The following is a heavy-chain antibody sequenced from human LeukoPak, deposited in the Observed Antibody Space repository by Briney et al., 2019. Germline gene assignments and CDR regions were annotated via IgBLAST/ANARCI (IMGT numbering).Heavy chain of an antibody. V-gene: IGHV1-8*03. J-gene: IGHJ5*02. CDR2: MNPNSGNT. D-gene: IGHD2-15*01. Sequence: ASVKVSCKXSGYTFTSYDINWVRQATGQGLERMGWMNPNSGNTGYAQKFQGRVTITRNTSISTAYMELSSLRSGDTAVYYCARGAHRCSGGSCYSFWFDPWGQGTLVTVSS. CDR3: ARGAHRCSGGSCYSFWFDP. CDR1: GYTFTSYD.